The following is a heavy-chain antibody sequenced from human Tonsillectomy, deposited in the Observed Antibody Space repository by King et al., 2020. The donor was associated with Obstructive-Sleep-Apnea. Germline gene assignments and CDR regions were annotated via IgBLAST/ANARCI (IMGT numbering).Heavy chain of an antibody. J-gene: IGHJ5*02. V-gene: IGHV4-31*03. CDR1: GGSISTADYY. CDR3: ARAPMVRGIIRWFDP. CDR2: IYYSGST. D-gene: IGHD3-10*01. Sequence: VQLQESGPGLVKPSQTLSLTCTVSGGSISTADYYWTWIRHHPGKGLEWIGYIYYSGSTNYNPSLKSRVTISVDTSKNQFSLRLTSVTAADTAVYYCARAPMVRGIIRWFDPWGQGTLVTVSS.